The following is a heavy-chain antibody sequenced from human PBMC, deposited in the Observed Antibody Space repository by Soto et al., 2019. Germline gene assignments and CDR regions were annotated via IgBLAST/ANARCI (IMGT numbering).Heavy chain of an antibody. CDR1: GGSISSGDHY. D-gene: IGHD2-15*01. J-gene: IGHJ4*02. CDR2: IYYSGST. V-gene: IGHV4-30-4*01. CDR3: AREVYCSGGRFYSPRIDY. Sequence: QVQLQESGPGLVKPSQTLSLTCTVSGGSISSGDHYWSWIRQPPGKGLEWIGYIYYSGSTYYNPSLKSRVTISVDTSKNQFSLNLSCVTAADTAVYYCAREVYCSGGRFYSPRIDYWGKGTLVTVSS.